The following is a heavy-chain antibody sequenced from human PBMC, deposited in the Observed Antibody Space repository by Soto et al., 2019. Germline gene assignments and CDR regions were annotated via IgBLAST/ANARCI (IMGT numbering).Heavy chain of an antibody. Sequence: QVQLQESGPGLVKPSETLSLTCTVSGGSISSYYWSWIRQPPGKGLEWIGYIYYSGSTNYNPSLKSRVTLSVDTSKNQFSLKLSSVTAADTAVYYCASGRRELLPYSYYGMDVWGQGTTVTVSS. CDR3: ASGRRELLPYSYYGMDV. D-gene: IGHD1-26*01. CDR1: GGSISSYY. CDR2: IYYSGST. J-gene: IGHJ6*02. V-gene: IGHV4-59*01.